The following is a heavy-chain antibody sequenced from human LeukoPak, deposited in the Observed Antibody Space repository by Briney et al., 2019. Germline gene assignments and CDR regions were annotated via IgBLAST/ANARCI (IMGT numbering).Heavy chain of an antibody. CDR3: AKNPEAVTISGVPSQGY. D-gene: IGHD3-3*01. J-gene: IGHJ4*02. Sequence: GGSLRLSCEASGFTFNNFGMHWVRQAPGKGLEWVAFIGYDESKKYYAESVKGRFTISRDDSKNTLYLQISTLKTEDTAVYYWAKNPEAVTISGVPSQGYWGQGTLVTVSS. V-gene: IGHV3-30*02. CDR1: GFTFNNFG. CDR2: IGYDESKK.